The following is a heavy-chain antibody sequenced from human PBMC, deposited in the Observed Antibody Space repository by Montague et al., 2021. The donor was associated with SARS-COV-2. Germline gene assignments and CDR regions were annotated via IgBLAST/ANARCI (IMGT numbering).Heavy chain of an antibody. Sequence: RSLSFSASGFTISSYEMNWVRQAPGKGLEWVSYISSSGSTIYYADSVKGRFTISRDNAKNSLYLQMNSLRAEDTAVYYCARDPYSSSWYANFDYWGQGTLVTVSS. D-gene: IGHD6-13*01. J-gene: IGHJ4*02. V-gene: IGHV3-48*03. CDR3: ARDPYSSSWYANFDY. CDR2: ISSSGSTI. CDR1: GFTISSYE.